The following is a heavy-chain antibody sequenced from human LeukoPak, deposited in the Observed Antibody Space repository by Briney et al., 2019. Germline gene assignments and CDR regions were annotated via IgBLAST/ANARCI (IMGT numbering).Heavy chain of an antibody. CDR1: GGTFSKYG. CDR2: IWYDGHNN. J-gene: IGHJ4*02. D-gene: IGHD2-21*01. CDR3: AREWGLIAVAGGPGY. V-gene: IGHV3-33*01. Sequence: SCKASGGTFSKYGMHWVRQAPGKGLQWLAIIWYDGHNNYYADSVKGRFTISRDNSKNTLFLEMNDLKAEDTAVYYCAREWGLIAVAGGPGYWGQGTLVTVSS.